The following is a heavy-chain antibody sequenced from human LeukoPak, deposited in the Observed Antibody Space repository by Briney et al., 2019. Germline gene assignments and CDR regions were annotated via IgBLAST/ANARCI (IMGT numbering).Heavy chain of an antibody. Sequence: SGTQSLTCGVSGGSITSTNWWSWVRQPPGQGLEWIGEVSLSGLTNYNPSLSSRIIMALDTSKNHLSLHLTSVTAADTAVYYCSRENGAFSPFGYWGQGYLVTVLS. CDR2: VSLSGLT. D-gene: IGHD2-8*01. CDR1: GGSITSTNW. J-gene: IGHJ4*02. CDR3: SRENGAFSPFGY. V-gene: IGHV4-4*02.